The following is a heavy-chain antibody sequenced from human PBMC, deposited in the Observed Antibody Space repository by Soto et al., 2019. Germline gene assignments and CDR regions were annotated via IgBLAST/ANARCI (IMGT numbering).Heavy chain of an antibody. D-gene: IGHD6-6*01. CDR2: VDPSDSYT. Sequence: HGESLKISCEGSGYIFTTYWISWVRQMPGKGLEWVGSVDPSDSYTNYSPSFQGHVIISADKSTSTAYLQWSSLKASDTAMYYCARHEDRRRSSFKPYYYYGMDVWGQGTTVTVSS. CDR3: ARHEDRRRSSFKPYYYYGMDV. J-gene: IGHJ6*02. V-gene: IGHV5-10-1*01. CDR1: GYIFTTYW.